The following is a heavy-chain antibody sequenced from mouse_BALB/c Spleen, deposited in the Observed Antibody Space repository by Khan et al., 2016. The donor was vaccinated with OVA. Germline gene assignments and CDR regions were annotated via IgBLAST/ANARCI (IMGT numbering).Heavy chain of an antibody. D-gene: IGHD1-1*01. Sequence: QIQLVQSGPELKKPGETVKISCKASGYTFTDYGMNWVKQAPGKGLKWMGWINPNTGESTFAEDFKGRFAFTLDTSARTAYLQINNLKNEDSAMYFCAGDDYYGTAYRNLDHYALDYWGQGTSVTVSS. CDR1: GYTFTDYG. CDR2: INPNTGES. V-gene: IGHV9-3*02. CDR3: AGDDYYGTAYRNLDHYALDY. J-gene: IGHJ4*01.